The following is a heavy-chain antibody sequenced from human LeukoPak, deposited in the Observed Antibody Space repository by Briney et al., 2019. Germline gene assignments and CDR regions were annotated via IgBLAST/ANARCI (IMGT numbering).Heavy chain of an antibody. CDR1: GFTFSSFG. CDR2: IRYDGSNK. Sequence: GGSLRLSCAASGFTFSSFGMHWVRQAPGKGLEWVAFIRYDGSNKYYADSLKGRFTISRDNSINTLYLQMSSLRAEDTAVYYCAKDRISVVPAAIAYWGQGTLVTVSS. CDR3: AKDRISVVPAAIAY. D-gene: IGHD2-2*01. V-gene: IGHV3-30*02. J-gene: IGHJ4*02.